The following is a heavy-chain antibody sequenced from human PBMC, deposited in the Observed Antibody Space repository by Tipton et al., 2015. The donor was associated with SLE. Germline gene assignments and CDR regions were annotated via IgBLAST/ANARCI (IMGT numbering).Heavy chain of an antibody. CDR1: GDTFIGYY. V-gene: IGHV1-2*02. J-gene: IGHJ5*02. Sequence: QLVQSGAEVQRPGASVKVSCKASGDTFIGYYVHWARQAPGQGLEWMGWINAHSGGAKYGQKFQGRITMTSDTSISTAYLEMTRLRSDDTAVNYCAGDRYFGSSDYLELGYNWFDPWGQGTLVTVSS. CDR3: AGDRYFGSSDYLELGYNWFDP. CDR2: INAHSGGA. D-gene: IGHD3-22*01.